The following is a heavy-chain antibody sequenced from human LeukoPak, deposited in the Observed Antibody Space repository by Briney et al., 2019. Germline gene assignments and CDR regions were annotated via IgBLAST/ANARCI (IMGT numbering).Heavy chain of an antibody. J-gene: IGHJ5*02. Sequence: SETLSLTCTVSGYSISSGYYWAWIRQPPGKGLEWIGNGYHSGSTYYNPSLKSRVTILVDTSKNQLSLNLTSETAADTALYYCARARAIFGVVFDPWGRGTLVTVSS. V-gene: IGHV4-38-2*02. CDR1: GYSISSGYY. CDR3: ARARAIFGVVFDP. CDR2: GYHSGST. D-gene: IGHD3-3*01.